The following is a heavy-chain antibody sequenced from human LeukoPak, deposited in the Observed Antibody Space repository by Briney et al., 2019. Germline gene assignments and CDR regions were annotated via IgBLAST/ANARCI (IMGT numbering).Heavy chain of an antibody. Sequence: GASVKVSCKASGGTFSSYAISWVRQAPGQGLEWMGGIIPIFGTANYAQKFQGRVTMTRDTSTSTVYMELSSLRSEDTAVYYCAREGTYYDFWSGYFNWFDPWGQGTLVTVSS. CDR3: AREGTYYDFWSGYFNWFDP. CDR1: GGTFSSYA. V-gene: IGHV1-69*05. J-gene: IGHJ5*02. CDR2: IIPIFGTA. D-gene: IGHD3-3*01.